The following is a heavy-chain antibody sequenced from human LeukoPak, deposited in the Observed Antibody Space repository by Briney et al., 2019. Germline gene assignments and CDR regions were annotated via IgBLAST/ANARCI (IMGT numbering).Heavy chain of an antibody. CDR2: IDKKDNFYAT. CDR1: GFTFSGSD. V-gene: IGHV3-73*01. J-gene: IGHJ5*02. CDR3: TRDSGTYTWLDP. D-gene: IGHD1-26*01. Sequence: GGSLRLSRASSGFTFSGSDIQWVRQSSGKGLEWVGHIDKKDNFYATTSAASVTGRFTISRDDSKNTAYLQMNSLKTEDTALYYCTRDSGTYTWLDPWGQGTLVTVSS.